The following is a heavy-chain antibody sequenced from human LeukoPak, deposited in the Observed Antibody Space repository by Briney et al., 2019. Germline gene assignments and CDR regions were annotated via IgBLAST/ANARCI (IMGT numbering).Heavy chain of an antibody. Sequence: ASVKVSCKVSGYTFTDYYMHWVQQAPGKGLEWMGLVDPVDGETIYAEKFQGRVTITADTSTDTAYMELSSLRSEDTAVYYCATGLEYSSSAYFDYWGQGTLVTVSS. CDR2: VDPVDGET. V-gene: IGHV1-69-2*01. D-gene: IGHD6-6*01. J-gene: IGHJ4*02. CDR1: GYTFTDYY. CDR3: ATGLEYSSSAYFDY.